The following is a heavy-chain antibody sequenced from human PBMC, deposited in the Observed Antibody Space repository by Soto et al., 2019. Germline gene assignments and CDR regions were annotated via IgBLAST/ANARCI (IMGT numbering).Heavy chain of an antibody. J-gene: IGHJ6*02. CDR3: ERGKGMEENYYYYGMDV. CDR1: GDTVSTYA. CDR2: INGGNGHT. Sequence: ASVKVSCKASGDTVSTYALHCVRRAPGQGLEWMGWINGGNGHTRYSQKFKDRVTISRDTPASTAYMELSGLRSEDTAVYYCERGKGMEENYYYYGMDVWGQGTTVTVSS. D-gene: IGHD1-1*01. V-gene: IGHV1-3*01.